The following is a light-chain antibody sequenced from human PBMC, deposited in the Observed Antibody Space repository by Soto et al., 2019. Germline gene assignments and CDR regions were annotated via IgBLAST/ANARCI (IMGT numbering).Light chain of an antibody. CDR3: HQYGGSPPT. Sequence: EIVLTQSPCTLSWSPGERATLSCGASQSVSGNYLSWYQQKHGQAPRLLIYGVSGRATGIPDRFSGSGYGTDYNLTISRLETEDFAVYHCHQYGGSPPTFGQGTKVDIK. CDR1: QSVSGNY. V-gene: IGKV3-20*01. CDR2: GVS. J-gene: IGKJ1*01.